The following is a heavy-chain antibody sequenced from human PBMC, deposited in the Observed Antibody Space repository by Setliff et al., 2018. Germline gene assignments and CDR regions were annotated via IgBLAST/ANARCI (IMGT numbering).Heavy chain of an antibody. CDR2: IYYSGST. D-gene: IGHD3-22*01. Sequence: PSETLSLTCTVSGGSISSYYWSWIRQPPGKGLEWIGYIYYSGSTNYNPSLKSRVTISVDTSKNQFSLKLSSVTAADTAVYYCARAHTWSLPNDNSGYPGWFDPWGQGTLVTVSS. CDR1: GGSISSYY. CDR3: ARAHTWSLPNDNSGYPGWFDP. J-gene: IGHJ5*02. V-gene: IGHV4-59*01.